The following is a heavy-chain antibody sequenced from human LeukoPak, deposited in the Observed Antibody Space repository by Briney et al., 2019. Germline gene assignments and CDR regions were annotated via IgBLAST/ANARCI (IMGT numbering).Heavy chain of an antibody. Sequence: PGGSLRLSCEASGFTFTTYSMTWVRQAPGKGLEWVSIISSGSSAIFSADALKGRFTISRDDAKNLLYLDMNSLRAEDTAVYYCASGGSSSGWLYYYYYYMDVWGKGTTVTVSS. D-gene: IGHD6-19*01. V-gene: IGHV3-21*01. CDR3: ASGGSSSGWLYYYYYYMDV. J-gene: IGHJ6*03. CDR2: ISSGSSAI. CDR1: GFTFTTYS.